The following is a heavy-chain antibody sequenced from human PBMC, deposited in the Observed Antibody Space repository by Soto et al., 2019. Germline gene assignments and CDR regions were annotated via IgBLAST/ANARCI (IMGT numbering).Heavy chain of an antibody. D-gene: IGHD6-6*01. CDR3: ARGARFRQLEIRSFEP. CDR1: GGTFSSYA. J-gene: IGHJ5*02. Sequence: SVKVSCKASGGTFSSYAISWVRQAPGQGLEWMGGIIPIFGTANYAQKFQGRVTITADESTSTAYMELSSLRSEDTAVYYCARGARFRQLEIRSFEPWCQGTLVTV. CDR2: IIPIFGTA. V-gene: IGHV1-69*13.